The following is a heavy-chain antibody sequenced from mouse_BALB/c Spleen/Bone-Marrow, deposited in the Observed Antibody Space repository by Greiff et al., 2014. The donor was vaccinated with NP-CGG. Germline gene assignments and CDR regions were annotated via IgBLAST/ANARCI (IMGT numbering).Heavy chain of an antibody. V-gene: IGHV14-3*02. CDR3: AYGSSYDYFDY. D-gene: IGHD1-1*01. J-gene: IGHJ2*01. CDR2: IDPANGNT. Sequence: EVKLQESGAELVKPGASVRLSCTASGFNIKDTYMHWVKQRPEQGLEWIGRIDPANGNTKYDPKFQDKATITADTSSNTAYLQLSSLTSEDTAVYYCAYGSSYDYFDYWGQGTTLTVSS. CDR1: GFNIKDTY.